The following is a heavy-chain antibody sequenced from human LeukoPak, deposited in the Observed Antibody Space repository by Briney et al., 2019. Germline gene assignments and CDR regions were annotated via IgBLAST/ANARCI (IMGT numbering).Heavy chain of an antibody. D-gene: IGHD3-10*01. CDR1: GGSISSGGYS. CDR2: IYHSGST. CDR3: ARLRGSGSYLYYFDY. J-gene: IGHJ4*02. Sequence: SETLSLTCAVSGGSISSGGYSWSWIRQPPGKGLEWIGYIYHSGSTYYNPPLKSRVTISVDRSKNQFSLKLSSVTAADTAVYYCARLRGSGSYLYYFDYWGQGTLVTVSS. V-gene: IGHV4-30-2*01.